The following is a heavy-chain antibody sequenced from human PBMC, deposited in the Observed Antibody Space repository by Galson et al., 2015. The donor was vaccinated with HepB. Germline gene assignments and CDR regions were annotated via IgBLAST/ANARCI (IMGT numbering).Heavy chain of an antibody. Sequence: SLRLSCAASGFTFSSYTMCWVRQAPGKGLEWVSAISGSGSSTYYADSVRGRFTISRDNSKNTLYLQMNSLRAEDTAVYYCAKRPGSDYYYVMDVWGQGTTVTVSS. V-gene: IGHV3-23*01. J-gene: IGHJ6*02. CDR3: AKRPGSDYYYVMDV. CDR2: ISGSGSST. CDR1: GFTFSSYT.